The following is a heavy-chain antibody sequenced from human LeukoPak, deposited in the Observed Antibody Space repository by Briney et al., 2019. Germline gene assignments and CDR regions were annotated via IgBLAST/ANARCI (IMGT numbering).Heavy chain of an antibody. CDR2: ITSDRSA. D-gene: IGHD3-22*01. Sequence: GGSLRLSCAASGFTFTNYAMNWVRQAPGKGLEWVSTITSDRSAYYAASVKGRFTTSRDNSKNTLFLQMNSLRAEDTAVYFCANGGDYYDSTSYTWGQGTLVTVSS. V-gene: IGHV3-23*01. J-gene: IGHJ4*02. CDR1: GFTFTNYA. CDR3: ANGGDYYDSTSYT.